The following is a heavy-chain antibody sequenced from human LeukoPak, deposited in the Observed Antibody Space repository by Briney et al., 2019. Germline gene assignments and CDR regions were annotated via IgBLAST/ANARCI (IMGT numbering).Heavy chain of an antibody. J-gene: IGHJ4*02. CDR2: INPNSGGT. D-gene: IGHD5-12*01. CDR1: GYTFTGYY. V-gene: IGHV1-2*02. Sequence: GASVKVSCKASGYTFTGYYMHWVRQAPGQGLEWMGWINPNSGGTNYAQKFQGRVTMTKDTSTDTVYMELSSLRSEDTAVYYCASGATSVDYWGQGTLVTVSS. CDR3: ASGATSVDY.